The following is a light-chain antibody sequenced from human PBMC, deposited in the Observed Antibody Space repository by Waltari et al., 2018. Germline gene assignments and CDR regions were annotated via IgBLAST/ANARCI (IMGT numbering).Light chain of an antibody. J-gene: IGLJ2*01. CDR2: DVS. CDR1: NNAIGYYNF. V-gene: IGLV2-14*01. Sequence: QSALTQPASVSGSPGQAITISCPGTNNAIGYYNFVFWYQRHPGKAPKRMIFDVSRWSSGVSHRFSGSKSGNTASLTISGLQPEDEADYFCASYTSTNTVVFGGGTRVTVL. CDR3: ASYTSTNTVV.